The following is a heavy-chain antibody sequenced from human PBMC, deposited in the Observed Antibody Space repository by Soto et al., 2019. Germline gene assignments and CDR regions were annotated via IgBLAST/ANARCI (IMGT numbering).Heavy chain of an antibody. D-gene: IGHD6-19*01. Sequence: SETLSLTCTVSGGSISSSSYYWGWIRQPPGKGLEWIGSIYYSGSTYYNPSLKSRVTISVDTSKNQFSLKLSSVTAADTAVYYCARLAVAGFYYYYGMDVWGQGTTVTVSS. CDR1: GGSISSSSYY. CDR2: IYYSGST. CDR3: ARLAVAGFYYYYGMDV. V-gene: IGHV4-39*01. J-gene: IGHJ6*02.